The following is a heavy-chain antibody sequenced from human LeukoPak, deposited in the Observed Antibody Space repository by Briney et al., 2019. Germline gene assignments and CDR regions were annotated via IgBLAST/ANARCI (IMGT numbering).Heavy chain of an antibody. CDR1: GFTFDDYA. V-gene: IGHV3-9*01. Sequence: GGSLRLSCAASGFTFDDYAMPWVRQAPGKGLEWVSGISWNSGSIGYADSVKGRFTISRDNAKNSLYLQMNSLRAEDTALYYCAKDIGKVQQLVDYWGQGALVTVSS. J-gene: IGHJ4*02. D-gene: IGHD6-13*01. CDR3: AKDIGKVQQLVDY. CDR2: ISWNSGSI.